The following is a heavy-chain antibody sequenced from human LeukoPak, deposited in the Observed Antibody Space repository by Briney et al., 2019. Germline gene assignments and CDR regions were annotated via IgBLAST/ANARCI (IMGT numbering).Heavy chain of an antibody. D-gene: IGHD2-2*01. J-gene: IGHJ4*02. Sequence: GGSLRLSCAASGINFMASGMHSVRQAPGMGLEWVTFIQTDGGDKKYAASVAGRFTISRDNSKNTVYLHMSSLRPNDTALYYCAREGGTVVIGRFDYWGQGTLVTVSS. CDR1: GINFMASG. CDR3: AREGGTVVIGRFDY. V-gene: IGHV3-30*02. CDR2: IQTDGGDK.